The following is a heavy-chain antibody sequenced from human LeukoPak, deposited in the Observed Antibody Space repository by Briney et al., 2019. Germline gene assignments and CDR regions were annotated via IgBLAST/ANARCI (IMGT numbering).Heavy chain of an antibody. CDR1: GFTFSSYS. CDR2: ISSSSSTI. D-gene: IGHD1-26*01. Sequence: PGGSLRLSCAASGFTFSSYSMNWVRQAPGKGLEWVSYISSSSSTIYYADSVKGRFTISRDNAKNSLYLQMNSLRDEDTAVYYCARDVVVGAIGYYYGMDVWGQGTTVTVSS. J-gene: IGHJ6*02. CDR3: ARDVVVGAIGYYYGMDV. V-gene: IGHV3-48*02.